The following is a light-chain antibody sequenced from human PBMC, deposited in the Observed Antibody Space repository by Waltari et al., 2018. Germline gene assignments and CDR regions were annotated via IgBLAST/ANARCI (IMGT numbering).Light chain of an antibody. V-gene: IGLV4-69*01. CDR3: QTGSHGTVV. Sequence: QLVLTQSPSASASLGASVKLTCTLRSRHSSNVIAWLQMKLEKGPRYLMKVNSDGSNSKWDELPGRFSCSSSGTERYPTFSSLQSEDEAYYYCQTGSHGTVVFGGGTKLTVL. J-gene: IGLJ2*01. CDR1: SRHSSNV. CDR2: VNSDGSN.